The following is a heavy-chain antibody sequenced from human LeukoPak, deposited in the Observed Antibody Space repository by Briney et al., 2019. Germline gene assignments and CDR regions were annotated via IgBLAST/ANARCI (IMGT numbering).Heavy chain of an antibody. CDR1: GFTFSTYE. V-gene: IGHV3-48*03. CDR2: IDNSGSSI. D-gene: IGHD4-11*01. CDR3: ARDVQQLIRGYFDY. J-gene: IGHJ4*02. Sequence: PGGSLRLSCAASGFTFSTYEMNWVRQAPGKGLEWVSYIDNSGSSIYYADSVKGRFTISRDNAKNSLYLQINSLRVEDAAVYYCARDVQQLIRGYFDYWGQGTLVTVSS.